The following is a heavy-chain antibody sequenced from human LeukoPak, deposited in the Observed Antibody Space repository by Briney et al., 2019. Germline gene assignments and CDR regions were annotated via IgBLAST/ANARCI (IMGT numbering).Heavy chain of an antibody. CDR2: IISIFGTA. Sequence: ASVKVSCKASGGTFSSYAISWVRQAPGQGLEWMGGIISIFGTANYAQKFQGRVTITTDESTSTAYMELSSLRSEDTAVYYCARGQLLSYYYYMDVWGKGTTVTVSS. CDR1: GGTFSSYA. CDR3: ARGQLLSYYYYMDV. D-gene: IGHD2-2*01. V-gene: IGHV1-69*05. J-gene: IGHJ6*03.